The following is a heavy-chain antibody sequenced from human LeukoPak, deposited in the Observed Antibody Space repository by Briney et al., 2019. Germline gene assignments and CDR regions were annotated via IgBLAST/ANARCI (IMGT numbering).Heavy chain of an antibody. V-gene: IGHV3-21*01. J-gene: IGHJ1*01. CDR2: IRSDSTYI. CDR1: GFTFSSYE. D-gene: IGHD3-22*01. Sequence: GGSLRLSCAASGFTFSSYEMNWVRQAPGKGLEWVSSIRSDSTYIYHADSVKGRFTLSRDNAKNSVFLQMNSLGAEDTAVYYCAAGGYYDGSGYYKYFQHWGQGTLVTVSS. CDR3: AAGGYYDGSGYYKYFQH.